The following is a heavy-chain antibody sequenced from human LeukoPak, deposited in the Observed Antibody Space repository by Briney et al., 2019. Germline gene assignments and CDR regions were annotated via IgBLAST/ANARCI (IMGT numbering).Heavy chain of an antibody. Sequence: SETLSLTCTVSGGSISSYYWSWIRQPAGKGLEWIGRIYTSGSTYYNPSLKSRVTISVDTSKNQFSLKLSSVTAADTAVYYCARESDYDILTGSIDYWGQGTLVTVSS. CDR1: GGSISSYY. V-gene: IGHV4-4*07. CDR2: IYTSGST. CDR3: ARESDYDILTGSIDY. D-gene: IGHD3-9*01. J-gene: IGHJ4*02.